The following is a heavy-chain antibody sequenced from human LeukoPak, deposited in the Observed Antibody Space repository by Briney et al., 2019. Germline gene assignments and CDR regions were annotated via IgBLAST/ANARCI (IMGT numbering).Heavy chain of an antibody. V-gene: IGHV1-2*03. CDR3: AREHTYGVHNAFDI. CDR2: INPNSGDT. CDR1: GYTFTGNY. D-gene: IGHD5-18*01. Sequence: LGASVKVSCKASGYTFTGNYIYWVRQAPGQGLEWMGWINPNSGDTKYAHNFQGRVTMTRDTSITTAYVEVSRLRSDDTAIYYCAREHTYGVHNAFDIWGQGTMVTVSS. J-gene: IGHJ3*02.